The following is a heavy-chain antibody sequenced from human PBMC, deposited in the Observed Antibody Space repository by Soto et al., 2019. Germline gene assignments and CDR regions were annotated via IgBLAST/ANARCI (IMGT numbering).Heavy chain of an antibody. D-gene: IGHD6-19*01. Sequence: PGESLKISCQGSGYTFTSYWIGWVRQMPGKGLEWMGIIYPGDSDTRYSPSFQGQVTISADKSISTAYLQWSSLKASDTAMYYCARLSVAGTIYHYYYGMDVWGQGTTVTVS. V-gene: IGHV5-51*01. CDR2: IYPGDSDT. CDR3: ARLSVAGTIYHYYYGMDV. J-gene: IGHJ6*02. CDR1: GYTFTSYW.